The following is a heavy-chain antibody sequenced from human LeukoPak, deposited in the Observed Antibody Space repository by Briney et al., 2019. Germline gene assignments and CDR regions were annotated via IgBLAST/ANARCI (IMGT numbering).Heavy chain of an antibody. Sequence: SGRSLRLSCAASGFTFSSYGMHWVRQAPGKGLEWVAVIWYDGSNKYYADSVKGRFTISRDNSKNTLYLQMNSLRAEDTAVYYCARGSGYGDNKIDPWGQGTLVTVSS. D-gene: IGHD4-17*01. V-gene: IGHV3-33*01. CDR2: IWYDGSNK. J-gene: IGHJ5*02. CDR1: GFTFSSYG. CDR3: ARGSGYGDNKIDP.